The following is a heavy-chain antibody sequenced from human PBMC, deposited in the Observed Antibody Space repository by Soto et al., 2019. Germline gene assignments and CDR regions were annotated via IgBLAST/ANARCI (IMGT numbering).Heavy chain of an antibody. J-gene: IGHJ4*02. CDR1: GFSFNRSGMS. D-gene: IGHD3-22*01. V-gene: IGHV2-5*02. CDR2: IYWDGGK. Sequence: QITLKESGPPLVKPTQTLTLTCTFSGFSFNRSGMSVGWIRQPPGKGLEWLALIYWDGGKRYIPSQKTRLASSKDASRSQVALTMTDLDPVDTATYCCARSQADSRDYYRQFAFWGQGTRVTVSS. CDR3: ARSQADSRDYYRQFAF.